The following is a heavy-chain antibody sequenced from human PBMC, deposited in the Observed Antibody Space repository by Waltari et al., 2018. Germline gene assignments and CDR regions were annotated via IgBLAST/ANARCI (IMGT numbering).Heavy chain of an antibody. CDR3: ARGEESQAGTGYYYYGMDV. D-gene: IGHD6-19*01. Sequence: QVQLVQSGAEVKKPGSSVKVSCKASGGTFSSYAISWVRQAPGQGLEWMGGIIPICGTANYAQKFQGRVTITADESTSTAYMELSSLRSEDTAVYYCARGEESQAGTGYYYYGMDVWGQGTTVTVSS. CDR1: GGTFSSYA. J-gene: IGHJ6*02. V-gene: IGHV1-69*01. CDR2: IIPICGTA.